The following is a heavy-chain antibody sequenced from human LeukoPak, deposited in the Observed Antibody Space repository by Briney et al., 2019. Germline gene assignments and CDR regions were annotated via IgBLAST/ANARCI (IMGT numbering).Heavy chain of an antibody. CDR2: ISYDGSNK. CDR1: GFTFSSYG. CDR3: AKEGHGGSSWPYYFDY. D-gene: IGHD6-13*01. V-gene: IGHV3-30*18. Sequence: GRSLRLSCAASGFTFSSYGMHWVRQAPGKGLEWVAVISYDGSNKYYADSVKGRFTISRGNSKNTLSLQMNSLRAEDTAVYYCAKEGHGGSSWPYYFDYWGQGTLVTVSS. J-gene: IGHJ4*02.